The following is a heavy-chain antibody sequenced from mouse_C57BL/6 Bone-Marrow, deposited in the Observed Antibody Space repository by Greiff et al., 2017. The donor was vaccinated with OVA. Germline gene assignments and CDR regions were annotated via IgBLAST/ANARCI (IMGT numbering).Heavy chain of an antibody. Sequence: QVQLQQSGTELVKPGASVKLSCKASGYTFTSYWMHWVKQRPGQGLEWIGNINPSNGGTNYNEKFKSKATLTVDKSSSTAYMQLSSLTSEDSAVXYWARRKGGGYFDVWGTGTTVTVSS. CDR1: GYTFTSYW. J-gene: IGHJ1*03. V-gene: IGHV1-53*01. CDR2: INPSNGGT. CDR3: ARRKGGGYFDV.